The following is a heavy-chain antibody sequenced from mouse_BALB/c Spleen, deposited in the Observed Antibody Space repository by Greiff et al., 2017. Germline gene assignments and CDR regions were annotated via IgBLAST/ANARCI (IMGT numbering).Heavy chain of an antibody. D-gene: IGHD1-2*01. J-gene: IGHJ1*01. CDR3: VTTATWYFDV. CDR1: GYTFTSYY. Sequence: VQGVESGPELVKPGASVRISCKASGYTFTSYYIHWVKQRPGQGLEWIGWIYPGNVNTKYNEKFKGKATLTADKSSSTAYMQLSSLTSEDSAVYFCVTTATWYFDVWGAGTTVTVSS. CDR2: IYPGNVNT. V-gene: IGHV1S56*01.